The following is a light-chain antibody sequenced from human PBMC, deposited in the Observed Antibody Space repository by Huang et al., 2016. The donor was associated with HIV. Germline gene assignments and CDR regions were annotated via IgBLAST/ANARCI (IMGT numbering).Light chain of an antibody. Sequence: IQLTQSPSSLSASVGDRVTITCRASQGISNSLVWYQQKPGRASKLRIYAASTLQSGVTSMFSGSGSGTDFTLTISSLHPEDSATYYCQQFSSYSPLTFGGGTKVEIK. V-gene: IGKV1-9*01. CDR1: QGISNS. CDR2: AAS. J-gene: IGKJ4*01. CDR3: QQFSSYSPLT.